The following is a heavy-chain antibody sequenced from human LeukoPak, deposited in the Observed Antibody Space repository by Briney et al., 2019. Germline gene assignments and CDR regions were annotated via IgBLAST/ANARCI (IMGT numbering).Heavy chain of an antibody. CDR3: ARLSDGYNDY. J-gene: IGHJ4*02. Sequence: GQPLKISCQGSGYTVGNYWIAGVRQMPGKGLESMGIICPGDSDTRYSPSFQGQVTFSADKSISTAYLQWSSLKASDTAMYYCARLSDGYNDYWGQGTLVTVSS. CDR2: ICPGDSDT. CDR1: GYTVGNYW. V-gene: IGHV5-51*01. D-gene: IGHD5-24*01.